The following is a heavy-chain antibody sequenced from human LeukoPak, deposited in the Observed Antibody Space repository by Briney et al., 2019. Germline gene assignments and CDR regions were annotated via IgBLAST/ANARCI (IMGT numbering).Heavy chain of an antibody. CDR2: IKSKTDGGTT. J-gene: IGHJ3*02. V-gene: IGHV3-15*01. CDR1: GFTFSNAW. CDR3: TTGRGVVVTADDAFDI. D-gene: IGHD2-21*02. Sequence: GGSLRLSCAASGFTFSNAWMSWVRQAPGKGLEWVGRIKSKTDGGTTDYAAPVKGRFTISRDDSKNTLYLQMNSLKTEDTAVYYCTTGRGVVVTADDAFDIWGQGTMVTVSS.